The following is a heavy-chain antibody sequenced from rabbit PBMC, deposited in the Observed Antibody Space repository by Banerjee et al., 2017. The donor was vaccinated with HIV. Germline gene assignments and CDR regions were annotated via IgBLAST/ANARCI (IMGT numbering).Heavy chain of an antibody. CDR2: IDGTIGAA. D-gene: IGHD4-1*01. V-gene: IGHV1S40*01. J-gene: IGHJ4*01. CDR3: ARGAGASGWGYDL. Sequence: QSLEESGGDLVKPGASLTLTCTASSFSFISTYDMCWVRQAPGKGLEWIGCIDGTIGAAYYANWASGRFTISKTSSTTVTLQMTSLTAADTATYFCARGAGASGWGYDLWGPGTLVPS. CDR1: SFSFISTYD.